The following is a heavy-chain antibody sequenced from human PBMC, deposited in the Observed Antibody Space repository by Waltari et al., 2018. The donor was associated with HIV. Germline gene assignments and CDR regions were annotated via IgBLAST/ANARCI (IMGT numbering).Heavy chain of an antibody. CDR2: ISSNGGST. CDR1: GFTFSSYA. J-gene: IGHJ4*02. D-gene: IGHD3-3*01. V-gene: IGHV3-64D*06. CDR3: VKGGPYKGDDDSRSGFNY. Sequence: EVQLVESGGGLVQPGGSLRLSCSASGFTFSSYAMHWVRQAPGKGLEYVSAISSNGGSTYYADSVKGRFTISRDNSKNTLYLQMSSLRAEDTAVYYCVKGGPYKGDDDSRSGFNYWGQGTLVTVSS.